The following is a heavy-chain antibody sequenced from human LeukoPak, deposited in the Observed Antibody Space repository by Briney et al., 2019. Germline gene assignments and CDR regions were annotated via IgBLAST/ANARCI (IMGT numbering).Heavy chain of an antibody. J-gene: IGHJ3*01. V-gene: IGHV3-23*01. Sequence: GESLKISCAASGFHFSSYAMNWVRQAPGKGLEWVSSVSGSGDSTYSTYYADSLKGRITVSRDDSKNTFYLQMISLRDEDTAVYYCVRSNIVVVAAAGDVWGQGTLVTVSS. CDR1: GFHFSSYA. CDR3: VRSNIVVVAAAGDV. D-gene: IGHD2-15*01. CDR2: VSGSGDSTYST.